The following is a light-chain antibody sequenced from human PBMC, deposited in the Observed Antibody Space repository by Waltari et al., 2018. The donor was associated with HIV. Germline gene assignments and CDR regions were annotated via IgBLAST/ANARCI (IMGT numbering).Light chain of an antibody. CDR3: CSYAGTVTYLV. CDR2: NVN. CDR1: SSDVGSTMP. J-gene: IGLJ2*01. Sequence: QSPLTQPASVSGSPGHPVTITRNGTSSDVGSTMPFSRYQRHPGKGPRLIIYNVNSRPSGISSRFSGSKSGNTASLTISGLQADDEAEYICCSYAGTVTYLVFGGGTKLTVL. V-gene: IGLV2-23*02.